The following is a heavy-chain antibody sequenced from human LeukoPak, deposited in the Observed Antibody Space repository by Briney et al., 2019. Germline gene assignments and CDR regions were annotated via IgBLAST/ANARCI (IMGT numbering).Heavy chain of an antibody. CDR3: VRVKGSRFDY. CDR1: GFPFSSYS. J-gene: IGHJ4*02. Sequence: GGSLRLSCEASGFPFSSYSMNWVRQAPGKGLEWVSYISSSGHATYYVDSVKGRFTMSRDNVENSLFLQMNSPRAEDTAAYYCVRVKGSRFDYWGQGTLVTVSS. D-gene: IGHD2-15*01. V-gene: IGHV3-48*01. CDR2: ISSSGHAT.